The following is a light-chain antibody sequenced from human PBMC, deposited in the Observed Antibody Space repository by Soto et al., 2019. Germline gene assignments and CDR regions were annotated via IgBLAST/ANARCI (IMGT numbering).Light chain of an antibody. J-gene: IGLJ2*01. CDR3: SSYTLNSTLV. Sequence: QSALIQPASVSGSPGQSLTISCTGTNSDVGHYNYVSWYQQHPSKAPKLMIYEVGNRPSGVSNRFSASKSGNTASLTISGLQAEDEVDYYCSSYTLNSTLVFGGATKLTVL. CDR1: NSDVGHYNY. V-gene: IGLV2-14*01. CDR2: EVG.